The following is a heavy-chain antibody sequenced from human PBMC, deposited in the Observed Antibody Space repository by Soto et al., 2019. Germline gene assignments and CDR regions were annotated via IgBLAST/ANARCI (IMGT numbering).Heavy chain of an antibody. D-gene: IGHD2-15*01. CDR2: IWYDGSKE. V-gene: IGHV3-33*01. CDR1: GFTFSSYG. Sequence: QVQLVESGGGVVQPGKSLRISCAASGFTFSSYGMHWLRQAPGKGLEWVAVIWYDGSKEYYVDSVKGQFTISRDNLKNTLYLQMNSLRAEDTAVYYCARLEGYCSGSTCYPGPPDYWGRGTLVTVSS. CDR3: ARLEGYCSGSTCYPGPPDY. J-gene: IGHJ4*02.